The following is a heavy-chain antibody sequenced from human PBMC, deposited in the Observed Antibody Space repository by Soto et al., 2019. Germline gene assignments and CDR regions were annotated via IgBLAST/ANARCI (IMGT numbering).Heavy chain of an antibody. CDR1: GGSFSGYY. D-gene: IGHD3-10*02. J-gene: IGHJ3*02. CDR3: GVRGVIIMSDAFDI. Sequence: SETLSLTCAVYGGSFSGYYWSWIRQPPGKGLEWIGEINHSGSTNYNPSLKSRVTISVDTSKNQFSLKLSSVTTADTAVYYCGVRGVIIMSDAFDIWGQGTMVTVSS. CDR2: INHSGST. V-gene: IGHV4-34*01.